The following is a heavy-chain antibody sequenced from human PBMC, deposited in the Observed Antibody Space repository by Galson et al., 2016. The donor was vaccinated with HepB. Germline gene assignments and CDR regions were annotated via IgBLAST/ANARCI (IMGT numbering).Heavy chain of an antibody. CDR1: GFTFSKAW. CDR2: IRPQRDRKTP. D-gene: IGHD4-17*01. Sequence: SLRLSCAASGFTFSKAWFPWVRQAPGKGLAWVGRIRPQRDRKTPVYAAPVEGRFTISRDDSKNTLYLQMNSLTPEDTALYYCYGHLDYWGRGTLVTVSS. V-gene: IGHV3-15*01. CDR3: YGHLDY. J-gene: IGHJ4*02.